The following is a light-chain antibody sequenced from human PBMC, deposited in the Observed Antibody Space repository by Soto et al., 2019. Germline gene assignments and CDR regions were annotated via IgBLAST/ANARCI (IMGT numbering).Light chain of an antibody. CDR3: QSYDVSLSAVV. V-gene: IGLV1-40*01. J-gene: IGLJ2*01. Sequence: QSVLTQPPSVSGAPGQRVTISCTGSSSNIGAGYDVHWYQQPTGTAPKLLIYGNSNRPSGVPDRFSGSKSGTSASLAITGLQAEDEADYYCQSYDVSLSAVVFGGGTKLTVL. CDR1: SSNIGAGYD. CDR2: GNS.